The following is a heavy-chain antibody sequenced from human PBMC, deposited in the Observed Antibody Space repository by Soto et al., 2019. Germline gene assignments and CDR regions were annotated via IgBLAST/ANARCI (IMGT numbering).Heavy chain of an antibody. CDR2: ISSSSSYT. V-gene: IGHV3-11*06. CDR1: GFTFSDYY. CDR3: ARHYGDYANWFDP. D-gene: IGHD4-17*01. Sequence: GGSLRLSCAASGFTFSDYYMSWIRQAPGKGLEWVSYISSSSSYTNYADSVKGRFTISRDNAKNSLYLQMNSLRAEDTAVYYCARHYGDYANWFDPWGQGTLVTVSS. J-gene: IGHJ5*02.